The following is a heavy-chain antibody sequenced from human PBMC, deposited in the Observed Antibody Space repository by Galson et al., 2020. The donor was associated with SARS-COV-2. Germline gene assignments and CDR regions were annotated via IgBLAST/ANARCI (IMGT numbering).Heavy chain of an antibody. D-gene: IGHD3-3*01. CDR3: AREDLSGRSYFEY. V-gene: IGHV6-1*01. Sequence: SQTLSLTCGLSGASVSSNSAAWNWIRQSPSRGLEWLGRTYYMSKWYNDYGESVKSRITFNPDTSKNQVSLQLTSVTPEDTAVYYCAREDLSGRSYFEYWGQGTLVTVSS. CDR2: TYYMSKWYN. CDR1: GASVSSNSAA. J-gene: IGHJ4*02.